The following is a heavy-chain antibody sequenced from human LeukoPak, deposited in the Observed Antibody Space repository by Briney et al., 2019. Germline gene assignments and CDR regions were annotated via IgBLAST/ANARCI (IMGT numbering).Heavy chain of an antibody. CDR2: ISAYNGNT. CDR1: GYTFTSYG. D-gene: IGHD1-1*01. V-gene: IGHV1-18*04. CDR3: ARVPGDNWNDDVGLHWFDP. Sequence: GASVAVSCKASGYTFTSYGISWVRQAPGQGLEWMGWISAYNGNTNYAQKLQGRVTMTTDTSTSTAYMELRSLRSDDTAVYYCARVPGDNWNDDVGLHWFDPWGQGTLVTVSS. J-gene: IGHJ5*02.